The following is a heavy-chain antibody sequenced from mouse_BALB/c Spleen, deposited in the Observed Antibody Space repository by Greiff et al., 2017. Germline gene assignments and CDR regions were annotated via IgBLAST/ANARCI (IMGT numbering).Heavy chain of an antibody. V-gene: IGHV5-12-2*01. D-gene: IGHD2-1*01. CDR2: ISNGGGST. Sequence: EVQGVESGGGLVQPGGSLKLSCAASGFTFSSYTMSWVRQTPEKRLEWVAYISNGGGSTYYPDTVKGRFTISRDNAKNTLYLQMSSLKSEDTAMYYCARQLYGNYDYWGQGTTLTVSS. J-gene: IGHJ2*01. CDR3: ARQLYGNYDY. CDR1: GFTFSSYT.